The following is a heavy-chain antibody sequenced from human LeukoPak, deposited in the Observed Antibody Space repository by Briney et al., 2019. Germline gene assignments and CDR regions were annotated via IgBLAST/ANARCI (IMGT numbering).Heavy chain of an antibody. CDR1: GYTFTGYY. Sequence: ASVKVSCKASGYTFTGYYMHWVRQAPGQGLEWMGWINPNSGDTNYAQKFQGRVTMTEDTSTDTAYMELSSLRSEDTAVYYCATSPWELTLSLFDYWGQGTLVTVSS. D-gene: IGHD1-26*01. V-gene: IGHV1-2*02. J-gene: IGHJ4*02. CDR2: INPNSGDT. CDR3: ATSPWELTLSLFDY.